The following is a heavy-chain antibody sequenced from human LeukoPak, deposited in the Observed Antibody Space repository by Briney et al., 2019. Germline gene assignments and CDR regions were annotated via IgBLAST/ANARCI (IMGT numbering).Heavy chain of an antibody. V-gene: IGHV4-59*01. D-gene: IGHD3-22*01. CDR2: IYYSGST. J-gene: IGHJ3*02. CDR1: GGSISSYY. CDR3: ASGMYYYDSSGYYNSAFDI. Sequence: SETLSLTCTVSGGSISSYYWSWIRQPPEKGLEGIGYIYYSGSTNYNPSLKSRVTISVDTSKNQFSLKLSSVTAADTAVYYCASGMYYYDSSGYYNSAFDIWGQGTMVTVSS.